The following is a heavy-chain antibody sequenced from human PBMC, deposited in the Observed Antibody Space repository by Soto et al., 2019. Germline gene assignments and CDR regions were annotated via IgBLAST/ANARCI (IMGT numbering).Heavy chain of an antibody. D-gene: IGHD2-2*02. Sequence: GGSLRLSCAASGFTFSSYSMNWVRQAPGKGLEWVSSISSSSSYIYYADSVKGRFTISRDNAKNSLYLQMNSLRAEDTAVYYCARAPGYCSSTSCYNEDAFDIWGQGTTVTVSS. CDR3: ARAPGYCSSTSCYNEDAFDI. CDR2: ISSSSSYI. V-gene: IGHV3-21*01. CDR1: GFTFSSYS. J-gene: IGHJ3*02.